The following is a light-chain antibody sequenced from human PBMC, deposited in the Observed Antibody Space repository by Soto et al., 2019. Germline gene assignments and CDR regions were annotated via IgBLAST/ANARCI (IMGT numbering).Light chain of an antibody. V-gene: IGKV3-11*01. J-gene: IGKJ5*01. CDR1: QSVSRY. CDR2: DAS. Sequence: EIVLTQSPATLSLSPGERATLSCRASQSVSRYLVWYQQKPGQAPRLLISDASNRATGIPARFSGSGSGTDFTLTISSLEPEDFAVYYCQQRANCPITFGQGTRLEIK. CDR3: QQRANCPIT.